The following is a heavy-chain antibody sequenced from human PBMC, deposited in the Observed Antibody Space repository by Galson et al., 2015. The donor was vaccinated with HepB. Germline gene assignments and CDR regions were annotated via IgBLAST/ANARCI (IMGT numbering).Heavy chain of an antibody. CDR3: ARDETTMARGVIHKLYSGY. V-gene: IGHV3-20*04. J-gene: IGHJ4*02. CDR2: INWNGGDT. CDR1: GFIFDDYD. Sequence: SLRLSCAATGFIFDDYDMSWVRQVPGKGLEWVSGINWNGGDTDYADSVKGRFTISRDNAENSLYLQMNSLRAEDTALYYCARDETTMARGVIHKLYSGYWGQGILVTVSS. D-gene: IGHD3-10*01.